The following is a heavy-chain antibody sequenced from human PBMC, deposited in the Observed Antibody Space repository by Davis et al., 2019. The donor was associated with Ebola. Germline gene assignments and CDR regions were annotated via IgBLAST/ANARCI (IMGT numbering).Heavy chain of an antibody. CDR3: AREGGSSRWQNNWFDY. CDR1: GFSFDAYA. J-gene: IGHJ5*01. V-gene: IGHV3-33*08. CDR2: IWYEGTDG. D-gene: IGHD2-2*01. Sequence: GGSLRLSCEASGFSFDAYAMHWVRQAPGKGLEWVSSIWYEGTDGNYADSVRGRFIISRDDSKNTLYLQMNSLRVEDTAIYYCAREGGSSRWQNNWFDYWGQGTLVTVSS.